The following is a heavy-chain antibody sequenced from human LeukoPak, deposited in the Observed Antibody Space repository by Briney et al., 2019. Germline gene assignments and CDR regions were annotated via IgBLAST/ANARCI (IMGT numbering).Heavy chain of an antibody. CDR3: GGFGYEAAVDL. D-gene: IGHD6-13*01. V-gene: IGHV3-7*01. CDR2: IKPDGGET. CDR1: GFTFSTYW. J-gene: IGHJ4*02. Sequence: PGGSLRLSCAASGFTFSTYWMTWVRQAPGQGLEWVANIKPDGGETYYVDPVKGRFTISRDNAKTFLYLQMNSLRGEGTAVYYCGGFGYEAAVDLWGQGTLVTVSS.